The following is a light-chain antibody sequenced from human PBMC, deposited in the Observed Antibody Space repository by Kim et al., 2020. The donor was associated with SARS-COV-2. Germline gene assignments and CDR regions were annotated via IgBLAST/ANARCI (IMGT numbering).Light chain of an antibody. CDR1: SLRSYY. CDR3: NSRESGVNHVV. V-gene: IGLV3-19*01. J-gene: IGLJ3*02. CDR2: EKS. Sequence: LGQTVRITCQGDSLRSYYASWYQQKPGQAPVLVIYEKSNRPSGIPDRFSGSSSGNTASLTITGAQAEDEADYYCNSRESGVNHVVFGGGTQLTVL.